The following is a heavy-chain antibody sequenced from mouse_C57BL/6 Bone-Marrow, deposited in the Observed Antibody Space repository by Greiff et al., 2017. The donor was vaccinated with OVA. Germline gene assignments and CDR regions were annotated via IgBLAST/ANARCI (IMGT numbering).Heavy chain of an antibody. V-gene: IGHV1-82*01. D-gene: IGHD2-3*01. J-gene: IGHJ2*01. CDR3: ARGDGYYVYYFDY. Sequence: VQLQQSGPELVKPGASVKISCKASGYAFSSSWMNWVKQRPGKGLEWIGRIYPGDGDTNYNGKFKGKATLTADKSSSTAYMQLSSLTSEDSAVYVCARGDGYYVYYFDYWGQGTTLTVSS. CDR2: IYPGDGDT. CDR1: GYAFSSSW.